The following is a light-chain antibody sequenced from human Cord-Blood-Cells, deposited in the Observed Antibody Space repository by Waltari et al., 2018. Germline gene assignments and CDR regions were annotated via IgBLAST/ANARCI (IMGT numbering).Light chain of an antibody. CDR3: CSYAGSSTFLVV. CDR2: EGS. Sequence: QSALTQPASVSGSPEQSITISCTGTSSDVGSYNLVSWYQQHPGKAPKLMIYEGSKRPSGVSNRFSGSKSGNTASLTISGLQAEDEADYYCCSYAGSSTFLVVFGGGTKLTVL. CDR1: SSDVGSYNL. J-gene: IGLJ2*01. V-gene: IGLV2-23*03.